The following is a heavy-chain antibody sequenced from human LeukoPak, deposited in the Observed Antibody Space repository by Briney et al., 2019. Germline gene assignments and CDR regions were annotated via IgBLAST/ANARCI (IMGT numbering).Heavy chain of an antibody. CDR1: GFTFSSYS. CDR3: ARDLGHIVVASMLRGFDS. V-gene: IGHV3-30*14. J-gene: IGHJ4*02. CDR2: ISYDGSNK. Sequence: PGRSLRLSCAASGFTFSSYSMHWVRQAPGKGLEWVAVISYDGSNKFYVDSVKGRFTISRDNSKNTLYLQMNSLRAEDTAVYYCARDLGHIVVASMLRGFDSWGQGTLVTVSS. D-gene: IGHD2-21*01.